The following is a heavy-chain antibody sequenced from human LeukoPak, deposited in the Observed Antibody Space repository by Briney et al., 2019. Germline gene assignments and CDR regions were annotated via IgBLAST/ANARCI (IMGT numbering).Heavy chain of an antibody. CDR1: GYTFTGYY. CDR3: ARVRRGVAVAGPYYYYYMDV. D-gene: IGHD6-19*01. CDR2: INPNSGGT. Sequence: ASVKVSCKASGYTFTGYYMHWVRQAPGQGLEWMGRINPNSGGTNYAQKFQGRVTMTRDTSISTAYMELSRLRSDVTAVYYCARVRRGVAVAGPYYYYYMDVWGKGTTVTVSS. J-gene: IGHJ6*03. V-gene: IGHV1-2*06.